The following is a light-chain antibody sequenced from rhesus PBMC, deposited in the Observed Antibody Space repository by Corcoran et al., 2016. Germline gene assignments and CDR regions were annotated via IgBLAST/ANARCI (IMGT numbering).Light chain of an antibody. CDR3: QQDDDLPWT. V-gene: IGKV1-19*01. Sequence: DIQMTQSPSSLSASVGDKVTINCHASQGISSWLAWYQQKPGKALKPLIYTASCLQSGVTSRFSGSGSGNDYTLTFSSLQPEDFSTYYCQQDDDLPWTFGQGSKVEI. CDR1: QGISSW. CDR2: TAS. J-gene: IGKJ1*01.